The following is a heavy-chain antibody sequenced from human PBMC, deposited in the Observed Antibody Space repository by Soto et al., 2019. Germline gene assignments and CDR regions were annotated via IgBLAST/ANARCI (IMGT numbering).Heavy chain of an antibody. J-gene: IGHJ4*02. CDR1: GFTFSSYA. D-gene: IGHD2-15*01. Sequence: GGSLRLSCAASGFTFSSYAMSWVRQAPGKGLEWVSAISGSGGSTYYADSVKGRFTISRDNSKNTLYLQMNSLRAEDTAVYYCAKAEYCSGGSCYYFDYWGQGTLVTV. CDR3: AKAEYCSGGSCYYFDY. V-gene: IGHV3-23*01. CDR2: ISGSGGST.